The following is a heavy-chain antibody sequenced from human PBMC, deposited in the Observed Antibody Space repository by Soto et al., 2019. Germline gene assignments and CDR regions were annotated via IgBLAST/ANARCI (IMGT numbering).Heavy chain of an antibody. V-gene: IGHV3-11*06. CDR1: GFTFSDYY. Sequence: GGSLRLSCAASGFTFSDYYMTWIRQAPGKGLEWLSYISGSSYTNYADSVKGRFTTSRDNAKNSLYLQMNSLRAEDTAVYYCARDRNSALNYWGQGTLVTVSS. D-gene: IGHD4-4*01. CDR2: ISGSSYT. J-gene: IGHJ4*02. CDR3: ARDRNSALNY.